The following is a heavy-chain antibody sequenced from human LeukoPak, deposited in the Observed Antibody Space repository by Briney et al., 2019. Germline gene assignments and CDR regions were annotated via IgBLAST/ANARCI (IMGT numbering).Heavy chain of an antibody. V-gene: IGHV1-2*02. Sequence: ASVKVSCNASGYTFTGYYMHWVRQAPGQGLEWMGWINPNSGGTNYAQKFQGRVTMTRDMSISTAYMELSRLRSDDTAVYYCVRVTNSGRYYCADWGQGTLVTVAS. CDR1: GYTFTGYY. D-gene: IGHD6-19*01. CDR3: VRVTNSGRYYCAD. J-gene: IGHJ4*02. CDR2: INPNSGGT.